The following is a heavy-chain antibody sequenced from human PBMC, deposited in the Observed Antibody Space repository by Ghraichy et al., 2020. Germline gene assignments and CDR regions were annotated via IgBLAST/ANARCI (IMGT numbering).Heavy chain of an antibody. CDR1: GGSISSYY. V-gene: IGHV4-59*01. CDR2: IYYSGST. Sequence: SETLSLTCTVSGGSISSYYWSWIRQPPGKGLEWIGYIYYSGSTNYNPSLKSRVTISVDTSKNQFSLKLSSVTAADTAVYYCASSPGVYSSGWYYFDYWGQGTLVTVSS. J-gene: IGHJ4*02. D-gene: IGHD6-19*01. CDR3: ASSPGVYSSGWYYFDY.